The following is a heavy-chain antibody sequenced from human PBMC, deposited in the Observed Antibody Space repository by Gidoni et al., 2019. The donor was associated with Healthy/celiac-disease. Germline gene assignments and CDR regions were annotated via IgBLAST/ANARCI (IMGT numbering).Heavy chain of an antibody. Sequence: WVAVIRYDGSNKYYADSVKGRFTISRDNSKNTLYLQMNSLRAEDTAVYYCARVPSSGYYGDYWGQGTLVTVSS. D-gene: IGHD3-22*01. CDR2: IRYDGSNK. CDR3: ARVPSSGYYGDY. J-gene: IGHJ4*02. V-gene: IGHV3-33*01.